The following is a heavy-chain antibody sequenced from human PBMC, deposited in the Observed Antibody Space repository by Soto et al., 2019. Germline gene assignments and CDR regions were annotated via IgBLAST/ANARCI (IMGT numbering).Heavy chain of an antibody. CDR2: IWYDGSNK. J-gene: IGHJ4*02. Sequence: SGFTFSSYGMHWVRQAPGKGLEWVAVIWYDGSNKYYADSVKGRFTISRDNSKNTLYLQMNSLRAEDTAVYYCARSREGGYNYFDYWGQGTLVTVSS. CDR3: ARSREGGYNYFDY. D-gene: IGHD5-12*01. V-gene: IGHV3-33*01. CDR1: GFTFSSYG.